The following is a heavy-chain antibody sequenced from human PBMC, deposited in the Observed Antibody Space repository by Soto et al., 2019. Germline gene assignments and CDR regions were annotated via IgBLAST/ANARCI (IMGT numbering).Heavy chain of an antibody. Sequence: GGSLRLSCAASGFTFSSYWMHWVRQAPGKGLVWVSRINSDGSSTSYADSVKGRFTISRDNAKNTLYLQMNSLRAEDTAVYYCARGYDPDTAMVPFDYWGQGTLVTVSS. CDR1: GFTFSSYW. J-gene: IGHJ4*02. D-gene: IGHD5-18*01. CDR3: ARGYDPDTAMVPFDY. CDR2: INSDGSST. V-gene: IGHV3-74*01.